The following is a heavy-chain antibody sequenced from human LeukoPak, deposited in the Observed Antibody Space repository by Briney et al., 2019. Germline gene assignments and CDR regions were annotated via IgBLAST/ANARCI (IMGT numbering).Heavy chain of an antibody. J-gene: IGHJ4*02. CDR2: IYPGDAGT. D-gene: IGHD3-22*01. Sequence: GESLKISCKGSGYSFTSDWIGWVRQMPGKGLEWRGVIYPGDAGTRYSPSFQSQVTISAEKSISTAYLQWSSLKASDTAMYYCARMDGAYYDSSGYYFDYWGQGTLVTVSS. CDR3: ARMDGAYYDSSGYYFDY. V-gene: IGHV5-51*01. CDR1: GYSFTSDW.